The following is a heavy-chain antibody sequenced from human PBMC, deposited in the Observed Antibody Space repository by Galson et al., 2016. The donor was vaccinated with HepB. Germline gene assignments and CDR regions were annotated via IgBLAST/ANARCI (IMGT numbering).Heavy chain of an antibody. CDR2: VRNKDYGETT. CDR3: TRAFPHSSAMGDY. D-gene: IGHD6-19*01. CDR1: GFIFGDYT. J-gene: IGHJ4*02. V-gene: IGHV3-49*03. Sequence: SLRLSCAGSGFIFGDYTMTWFRQAPGKGLEWVGFVRNKDYGETTEYAASVEGRFTISRDDSKSIAYLQVSTLKTEDTAMYYCTRAFPHSSAMGDYWGQGTLVTVS.